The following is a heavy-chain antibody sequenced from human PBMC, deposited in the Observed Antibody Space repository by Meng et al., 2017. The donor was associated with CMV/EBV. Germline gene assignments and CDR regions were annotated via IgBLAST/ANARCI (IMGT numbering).Heavy chain of an antibody. Sequence: SGGSISSGGYCWSWIRQHPGKGLEWIGYIYYSGSTYYNPSLKSRVTISVDTSKNQLSLKLSSVTAADTAVYYCARDQRDSSGYYFDYWGQGTLVTVSS. J-gene: IGHJ4*02. V-gene: IGHV4-31*02. CDR2: IYYSGST. CDR3: ARDQRDSSGYYFDY. D-gene: IGHD3-22*01. CDR1: GGSISSGGYC.